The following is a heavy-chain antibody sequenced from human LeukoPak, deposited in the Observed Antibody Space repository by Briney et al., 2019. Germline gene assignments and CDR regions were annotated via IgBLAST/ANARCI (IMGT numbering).Heavy chain of an antibody. CDR1: GYSFTGYY. Sequence: ASVKVSCKASGYSFTGYYVFWARQDPGQGLEWMGWINPNGGGTNYAQKFQDRVTLTGDTSISTVYMELTRLRSDDTAVYFCARNIVDAVAVGYWGQGTLITVSS. V-gene: IGHV1-2*02. CDR2: INPNGGGT. CDR3: ARNIVDAVAVGY. D-gene: IGHD6-19*01. J-gene: IGHJ4*02.